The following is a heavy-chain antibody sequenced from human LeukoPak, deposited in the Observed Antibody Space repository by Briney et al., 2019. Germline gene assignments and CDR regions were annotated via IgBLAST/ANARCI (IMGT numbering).Heavy chain of an antibody. V-gene: IGHV3-9*01. J-gene: IGHJ4*02. CDR2: ISWNSGSI. Sequence: GGSLRLSCAASGFTFDDYAMHWVRQAPGKGLEWVSGISWNSGSIGYADSVKGRFTISRDNAKNSLYLQMNSLRAEGTALYYCAKDGRRLQSLFDYWGQGTLVTVSS. CDR3: AKDGRRLQSLFDY. D-gene: IGHD5-24*01. CDR1: GFTFDDYA.